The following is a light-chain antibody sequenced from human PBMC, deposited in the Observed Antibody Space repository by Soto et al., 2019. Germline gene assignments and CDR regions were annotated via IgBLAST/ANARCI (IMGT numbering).Light chain of an antibody. CDR3: QQYGSSPPVT. J-gene: IGKJ5*01. V-gene: IGKV3-20*01. CDR1: QSVSSSY. Sequence: EIVLTQSPGTLSLSPGERATLSCRASQSVSSSYLAWYQQKPGQAPRLLIYGASGRATGIPDRFSGSGSGTDFTRTISRLEPEDFAVYYCQQYGSSPPVTGGQGTRLEIK. CDR2: GAS.